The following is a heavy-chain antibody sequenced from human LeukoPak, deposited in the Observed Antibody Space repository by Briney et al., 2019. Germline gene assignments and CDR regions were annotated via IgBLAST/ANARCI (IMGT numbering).Heavy chain of an antibody. Sequence: GGSLRLSCVASGFTFSTYSMTWVRQAPGKGLEWVSSIYGNGERTFYADSVKGRFTIFRDNSKNTLYLEMLGLRPEDTAVYYCAKDVVPDSGWDPDYWGQGTLVTVSS. D-gene: IGHD6-19*01. CDR3: AKDVVPDSGWDPDY. CDR1: GFTFSTYS. V-gene: IGHV3-23*01. CDR2: IYGNGERT. J-gene: IGHJ4*02.